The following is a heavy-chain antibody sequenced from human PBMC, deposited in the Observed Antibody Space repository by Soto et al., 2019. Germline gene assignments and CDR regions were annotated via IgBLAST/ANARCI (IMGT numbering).Heavy chain of an antibody. V-gene: IGHV3-30*03. CDR3: ARVVPAAMYYYYGMDV. CDR1: GFTFSSYG. CDR2: ISYDGSNK. D-gene: IGHD2-2*01. J-gene: IGHJ6*02. Sequence: ESGGGVVQPGRSLRLSCAASGFTFSSYGMHWVRQAPGKGLEWVAFISYDGSNKYYADSVKGRFTISRDNSKNTLYLQMNSLRAEDTAVYYCARVVPAAMYYYYGMDVWGQGTTVTVSS.